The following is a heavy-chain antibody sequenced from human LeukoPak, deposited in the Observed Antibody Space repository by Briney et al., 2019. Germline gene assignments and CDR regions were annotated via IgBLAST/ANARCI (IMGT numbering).Heavy chain of an antibody. CDR1: GFTFSSYG. D-gene: IGHD6-13*01. V-gene: IGHV3-30*02. CDR3: ASTGYSSSWSDY. CDR2: IRYDGSNK. J-gene: IGHJ4*02. Sequence: GGSLRLSCAASGFTFSSYGMHWVRQAPGKGLEWVAFIRYDGSNKYYADSVKGRFTISRDNAEDSLYLQMNSLRVEDTAVYYCASTGYSSSWSDYWGQGTLVTVSS.